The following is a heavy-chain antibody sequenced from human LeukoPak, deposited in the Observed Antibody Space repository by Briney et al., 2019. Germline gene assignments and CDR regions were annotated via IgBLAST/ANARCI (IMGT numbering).Heavy chain of an antibody. Sequence: GGSLRLSCSASGFTFSSYGTHWVRQAPGKGLEYVSAISNNGGSTYHADSVKGRFTISRDNSKNTLYLQMGSLRPEDMAVYYCARDGSNWDFDYWGQGTLVTVSS. CDR1: GFTFSSYG. CDR2: ISNNGGST. V-gene: IGHV3-64*02. CDR3: ARDGSNWDFDY. D-gene: IGHD6-13*01. J-gene: IGHJ4*02.